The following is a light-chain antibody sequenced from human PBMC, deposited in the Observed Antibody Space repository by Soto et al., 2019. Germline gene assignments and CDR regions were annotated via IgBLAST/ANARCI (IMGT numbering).Light chain of an antibody. Sequence: DIQMTQSPSTLSASVGDRVTITCRASQSISSWLAWYQQKPGKAPKLLIYDASSLESGVPSRFSGSGSGTEFTLIISILQPDDFATYYCQQYNSYSQTFGQGTKVDVK. CDR3: QQYNSYSQT. J-gene: IGKJ1*01. V-gene: IGKV1-5*01. CDR1: QSISSW. CDR2: DAS.